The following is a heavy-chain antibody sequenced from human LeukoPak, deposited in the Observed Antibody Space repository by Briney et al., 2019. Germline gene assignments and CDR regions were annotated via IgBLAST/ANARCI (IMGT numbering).Heavy chain of an antibody. J-gene: IGHJ6*03. CDR1: GGSISSSSYY. Sequence: SETLSLTCTVSGGSISSSSYYWGWIRQPPGEGLEWIGSIYYSGSTYYNPSLKSRVTISVDTSKNQFSLKLSSVTAADTAVYYCARDFVLLWFGELSYMDVWGKGTTVTVSS. D-gene: IGHD3-10*01. CDR2: IYYSGST. V-gene: IGHV4-39*07. CDR3: ARDFVLLWFGELSYMDV.